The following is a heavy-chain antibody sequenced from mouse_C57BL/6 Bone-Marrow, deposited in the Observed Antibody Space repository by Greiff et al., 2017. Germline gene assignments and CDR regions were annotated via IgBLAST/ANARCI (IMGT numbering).Heavy chain of an antibody. CDR3: ARAANLWYFDV. D-gene: IGHD4-1*01. CDR1: GYSITSGYD. Sequence: ESGPGMVTPSQSLYLTCTVTGYSITSGYDWHWIRHFPGNKLEWMGYISNSGSTNYNQSLKSRISITHDTSKNQFFLKLNSVTTDDTDIYYCARAANLWYFDVWGTGTTVTVSS. CDR2: ISNSGST. J-gene: IGHJ1*03. V-gene: IGHV3-1*01.